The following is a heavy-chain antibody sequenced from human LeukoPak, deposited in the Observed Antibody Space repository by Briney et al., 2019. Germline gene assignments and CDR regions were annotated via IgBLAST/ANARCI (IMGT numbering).Heavy chain of an antibody. CDR2: IYSGGST. CDR3: AREGYCSSTSCYTLGDAFDI. D-gene: IGHD2-2*02. CDR1: GFTVSSNY. Sequence: PAGSLRLSCAASGFTVSSNYMSWLRQAPGKGLEWVSDIYSGGSTYYADSVNGRFTISRDNSKNTLYLQMNSLRAEDTAVYYCAREGYCSSTSCYTLGDAFDIWGQGTMVTVSS. J-gene: IGHJ3*02. V-gene: IGHV3-53*01.